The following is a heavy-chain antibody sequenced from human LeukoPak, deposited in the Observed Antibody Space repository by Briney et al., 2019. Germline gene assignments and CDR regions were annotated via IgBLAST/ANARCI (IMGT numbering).Heavy chain of an antibody. V-gene: IGHV1-2*02. D-gene: IGHD6-13*01. J-gene: IGHJ6*02. CDR2: INPNSGGT. CDR3: ASSLGQQLVRDYYYYYGMGV. CDR1: GYTFTGYY. Sequence: ASVKVSCKASGYTFTGYYMHWVRQAPGQGLEWMGWINPNSGGTNYAQKLQGRVTMTTDTSTSTAYMELRSLRSDDTAVYYCASSLGQQLVRDYYYYYGMGVWGQGTTVTVSS.